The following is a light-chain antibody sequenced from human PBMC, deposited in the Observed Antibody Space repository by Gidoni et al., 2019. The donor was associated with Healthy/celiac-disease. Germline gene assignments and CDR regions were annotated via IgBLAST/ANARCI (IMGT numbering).Light chain of an antibody. CDR2: EVS. Sequence: QSALTQPASVSGSPGQSITISCTGTSGDVGGYNYVSWYQQHPGKAPKLMIYEVSNRPPGVSNRFSGSKSGNTASLTISGLQAEDEADYYCSSYTTSSVVVGGRTKLTVL. CDR1: SGDVGGYNY. J-gene: IGLJ2*01. V-gene: IGLV2-14*01. CDR3: SSYTTSSVV.